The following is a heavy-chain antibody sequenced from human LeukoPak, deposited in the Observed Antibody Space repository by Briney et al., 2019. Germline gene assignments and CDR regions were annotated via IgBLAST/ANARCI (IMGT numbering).Heavy chain of an antibody. J-gene: IGHJ5*02. D-gene: IGHD2-15*01. CDR2: IYYSGST. V-gene: IGHV4-59*01. CDR1: GGSITSYY. Sequence: SETLSLTCTVSGGSITSYYWSWIRQPPGKGLEWIGYIYYSGSTNYNPSLKSRVTISVDTSKNQFSLKLSSVTAADTAVYYCARVRYSSNWFDPWGQGTLVTVSS. CDR3: ARVRYSSNWFDP.